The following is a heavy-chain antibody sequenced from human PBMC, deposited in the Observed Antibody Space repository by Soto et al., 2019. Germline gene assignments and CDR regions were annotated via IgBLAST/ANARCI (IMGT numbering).Heavy chain of an antibody. Sequence: EVQLVESGGGLVQPGGSLRLSCSASGFTFRSYAMHWVRQAPGKGLENVSAISSNGGSTYSAYSVKGRFTISRDNSKNMLYLQMSSMRAEDTAVYYCVKGHVYSSGCLDSWSQGTLVTVSS. CDR1: GFTFRSYA. CDR2: ISSNGGST. V-gene: IGHV3-64D*06. D-gene: IGHD6-19*01. J-gene: IGHJ4*02. CDR3: VKGHVYSSGCLDS.